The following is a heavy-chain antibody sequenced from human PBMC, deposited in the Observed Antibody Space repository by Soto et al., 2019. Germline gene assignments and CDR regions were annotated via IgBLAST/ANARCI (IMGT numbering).Heavy chain of an antibody. V-gene: IGHV3-7*04. CDR1: GFPLATYW. J-gene: IGHJ4*02. D-gene: IGHD1-1*01. Sequence: EVQLVESGGGLVQRGGSLRLSCAASGFPLATYWMTWVRQAPGKGLEWVANIKPDGSEKTYLDSVKGRFTISRDDAENSLLLQMNSLRAEDTGVYYCAGVAYRWNGKDYWGRGTLVTVSS. CDR2: IKPDGSEK. CDR3: AGVAYRWNGKDY.